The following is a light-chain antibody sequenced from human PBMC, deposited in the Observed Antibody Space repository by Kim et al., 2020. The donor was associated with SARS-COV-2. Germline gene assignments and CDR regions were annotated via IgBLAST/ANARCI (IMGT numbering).Light chain of an antibody. CDR2: GAS. J-gene: IGKJ2*01. V-gene: IGKV3-20*01. CDR3: QQYGASPRT. Sequence: EIVLTQSPGTLSLFPGERATLSCRASQSVSVNYLAWFQQKPGQAPRLLIYGASSRATGIPDRFSGSGSGTDFTLTISRLEPEDFAVYYCQQYGASPRTFGQGTKLEIK. CDR1: QSVSVNY.